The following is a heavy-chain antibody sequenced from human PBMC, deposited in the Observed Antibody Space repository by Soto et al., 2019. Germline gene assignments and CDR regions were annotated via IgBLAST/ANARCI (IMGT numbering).Heavy chain of an antibody. J-gene: IGHJ4*02. CDR1: GFIFTRFW. V-gene: IGHV3-7*05. D-gene: IGHD3-9*01. CDR2: VNEDGSEQ. Sequence: GGSLRLSCAASGFIFTRFWMSWVRQAPGGGLEWVANVNEDGSEQNYVDSVKGRFTISRDNAKNSLFLQINNLRVEDTAVYYCARRRLAMRPFYFDFWGQGTLVTVSS. CDR3: ARRRLAMRPFYFDF.